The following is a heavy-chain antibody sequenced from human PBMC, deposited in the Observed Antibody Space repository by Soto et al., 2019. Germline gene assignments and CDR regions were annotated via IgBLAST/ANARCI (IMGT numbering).Heavy chain of an antibody. V-gene: IGHV1-46*01. CDR2: VNPSGGHT. CDR3: ARGGHVVVVTAALDY. J-gene: IGHJ4*02. D-gene: IGHD2-21*02. Sequence: QVQLMQSGAEVKKPGASVKVSCKASGDTFTDYYIHWVRQAPGQGLEWMGTVNPSGGHTTYAQHFLGRVTMTRDPSTSTLYMELTSLTSEDTAGYYCARGGHVVVVTAALDYCGQGTLVTVSS. CDR1: GDTFTDYY.